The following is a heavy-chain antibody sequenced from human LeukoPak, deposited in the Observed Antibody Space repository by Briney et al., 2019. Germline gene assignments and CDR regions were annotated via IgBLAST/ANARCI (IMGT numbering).Heavy chain of an antibody. V-gene: IGHV3-23*01. J-gene: IGHJ4*02. CDR2: ISGSGGST. Sequence: PGGSLRLSCAASGFTFSSYAMSWVRQAPGKGLEWVSAISGSGGSTYYADSVKGRFTISRDNSKNTLYLQMNSLRAEDTAVYYCAKLGPTMIVVVIAPYFDYWGQGTLVTVSS. D-gene: IGHD3-22*01. CDR3: AKLGPTMIVVVIAPYFDY. CDR1: GFTFSSYA.